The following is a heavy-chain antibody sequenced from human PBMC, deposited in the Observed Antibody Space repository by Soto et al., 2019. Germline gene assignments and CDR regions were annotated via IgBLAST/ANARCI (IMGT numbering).Heavy chain of an antibody. CDR2: IYYSGST. D-gene: IGHD6-13*01. J-gene: IGHJ5*02. CDR1: GGSISSYY. V-gene: IGHV4-59*01. CDR3: ARDNDSWSWFDP. Sequence: QVQLQESGPGLVKPSETLSLTCTVSGGSISSYYWSWIRQPPGKGLEWIGYIYYSGSTNYNPSLKSRVTISVDTSKNQFSLKLSSVTAADTAVYYCARDNDSWSWFDPWGQGTLLTVSS.